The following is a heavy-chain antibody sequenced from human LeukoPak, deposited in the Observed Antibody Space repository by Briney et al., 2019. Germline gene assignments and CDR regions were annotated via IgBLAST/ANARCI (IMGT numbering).Heavy chain of an antibody. CDR1: GFSFSSFA. D-gene: IGHD6-13*01. Sequence: QAGGSLRLSCAASGFSFSSFAMTWVRQAPGKGLEWVSSISGCSEDTYYADSVKGRFTISRDNSKSTLNLQSNSLRAEDTAVYYCARTIAQYSNSWLYFYYGLDVWGQGTTVTVSS. CDR3: ARTIAQYSNSWLYFYYGLDV. CDR2: ISGCSEDT. J-gene: IGHJ6*02. V-gene: IGHV3-23*01.